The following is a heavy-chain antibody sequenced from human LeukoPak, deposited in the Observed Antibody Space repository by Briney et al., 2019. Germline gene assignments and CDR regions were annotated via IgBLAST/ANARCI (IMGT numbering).Heavy chain of an antibody. J-gene: IGHJ5*02. D-gene: IGHD2-15*01. CDR1: GYTFSGYY. V-gene: IGHV1-2*02. Sequence: ASVKVSCKASGYTFSGYYIHWVRQAPGQGLEWMGWINPNSGGTNYAQKFQGRVTMTRDTSISTAYMELSRLRSDDTAVYYCARDPEKVVVAAAWFDPWGQGTLVTVSS. CDR2: INPNSGGT. CDR3: ARDPEKVVVAAAWFDP.